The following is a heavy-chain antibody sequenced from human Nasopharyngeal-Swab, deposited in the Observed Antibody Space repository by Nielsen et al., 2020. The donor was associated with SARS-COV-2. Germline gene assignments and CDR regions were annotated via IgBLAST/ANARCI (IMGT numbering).Heavy chain of an antibody. Sequence: GGSLRLSCAASGFTFSRNWMHWVRQAPGRGPMWVSRIDPDGRTTTYADFVKGRFTISRDNAKNTLYLQMHSLRADDTAVYHCVTIVPGSYKWFDPWGPGTLVTVSS. CDR1: GFTFSRNW. CDR3: VTIVPGSYKWFDP. V-gene: IGHV3-74*01. CDR2: IDPDGRTT. J-gene: IGHJ5*02. D-gene: IGHD1-26*01.